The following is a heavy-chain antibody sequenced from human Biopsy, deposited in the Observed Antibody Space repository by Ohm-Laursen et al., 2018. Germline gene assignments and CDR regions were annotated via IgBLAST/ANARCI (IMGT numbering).Heavy chain of an antibody. D-gene: IGHD3-16*01. V-gene: IGHV3-9*01. Sequence: SLRLSCTASGFNVHKYGIHWVRQAQGKGLEWVSGIILNSDRLSYADSVRGRFTISRDNAKNSVYLQMDSLRPEDTALYYCIKDITPGGGDVWGQGTTVTVSS. CDR3: IKDITPGGGDV. J-gene: IGHJ6*02. CDR1: GFNVHKYG. CDR2: IILNSDRL.